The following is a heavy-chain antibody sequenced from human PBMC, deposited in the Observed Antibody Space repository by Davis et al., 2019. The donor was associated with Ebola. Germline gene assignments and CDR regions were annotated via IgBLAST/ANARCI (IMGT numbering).Heavy chain of an antibody. CDR2: MYYRGST. Sequence: SETLSLTCTVSGGSISSSSYYWGWIRQPPGKGLEWIGSMYYRGSTFYNPSLKSRVTISVDTSKNQFSLKLSSVTAADTAVYYCARGALIAAAGTGKDFDYWGQGTLVTVSS. CDR3: ARGALIAAAGTGKDFDY. J-gene: IGHJ4*02. CDR1: GGSISSSSYY. D-gene: IGHD6-13*01. V-gene: IGHV4-39*01.